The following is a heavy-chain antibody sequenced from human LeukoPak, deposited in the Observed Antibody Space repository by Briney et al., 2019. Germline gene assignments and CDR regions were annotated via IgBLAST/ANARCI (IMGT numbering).Heavy chain of an antibody. CDR1: GGSISSHY. CDR3: ARFSYDSSGSYFDY. CDR2: IYYSGST. D-gene: IGHD3-22*01. Sequence: SETLSLTCTVSGGSISSHYWSWIRQPPGKGLEWIGYIYYSGSTNYNPSLKSRVTISVDTSKNQFSLKLSSVTAADTAVYYCARFSYDSSGSYFDYWGQGTLVTVSS. V-gene: IGHV4-59*11. J-gene: IGHJ4*02.